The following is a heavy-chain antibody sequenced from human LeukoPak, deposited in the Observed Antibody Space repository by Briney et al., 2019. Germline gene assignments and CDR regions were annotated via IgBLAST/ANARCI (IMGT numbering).Heavy chain of an antibody. V-gene: IGHV1-46*01. D-gene: IGHD1-20*01. CDR3: SRSNWNDAGGAFDI. CDR1: GYTFTSYY. CDR2: INPSGGST. J-gene: IGHJ3*02. Sequence: ASVKVSCKASGYTFTSYYIHWVRQAPGQGLEWMGIINPSGGSTSYAQKFQGRVTMTRDTSTNTVYMDLSSLRSEDTALYYCSRSNWNDAGGAFDIWGQGTMVTVSS.